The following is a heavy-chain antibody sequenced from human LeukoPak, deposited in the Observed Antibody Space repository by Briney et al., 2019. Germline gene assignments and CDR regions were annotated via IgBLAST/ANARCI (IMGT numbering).Heavy chain of an antibody. CDR1: GFTFSNSA. CDR2: ISGSGVNT. CDR3: AKEIVPRSGYYFDY. J-gene: IGHJ4*02. D-gene: IGHD6-6*01. V-gene: IGHV3-23*01. Sequence: GGSLRLSCAASGFTFSNSAMSWVRQAPGKRLEWVSSISGSGVNTYYADSVKGRFTIFRDNSKNTLYLQMNSLRVEDTAVYYCAKEIVPRSGYYFDYWGQGTLVTVSS.